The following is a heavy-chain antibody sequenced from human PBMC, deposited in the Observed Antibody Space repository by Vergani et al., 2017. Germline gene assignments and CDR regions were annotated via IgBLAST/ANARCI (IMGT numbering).Heavy chain of an antibody. V-gene: IGHV3-23*01. J-gene: IGHJ5*02. CDR2: ISGSGGNT. CDR1: GFTFSSYA. D-gene: IGHD6-25*01. Sequence: EVQLLESGGGLVQPGGSLRLSCGASGFTFSSYAMTWVRQAPGKGLEWVSAISGSGGNTFYTDSVKGRFTISRDNSKDTLYLQMNSLRADDTAVYYCTRGGGPTDGWFDPWGQGTQVTVSS. CDR3: TRGGGPTDGWFDP.